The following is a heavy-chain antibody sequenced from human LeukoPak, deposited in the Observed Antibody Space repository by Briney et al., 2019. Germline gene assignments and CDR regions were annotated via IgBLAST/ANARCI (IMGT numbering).Heavy chain of an antibody. D-gene: IGHD2-15*01. Sequence: SETLSLTCTVSGGPISSTNSYWGWIRQPPGKGLEWIGSIYDSGSTHYNPSLKSRVSISVDTSRSEFSLRLRSVTAGDTAIYYCARNRSDCSSGSCSFTGFDSWGQGILVTVSS. CDR1: GGPISSTNSY. V-gene: IGHV4-39*01. J-gene: IGHJ4*02. CDR3: ARNRSDCSSGSCSFTGFDS. CDR2: IYDSGST.